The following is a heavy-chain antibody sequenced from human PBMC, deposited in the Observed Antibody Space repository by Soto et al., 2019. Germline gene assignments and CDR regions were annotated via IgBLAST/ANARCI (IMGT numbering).Heavy chain of an antibody. V-gene: IGHV3-48*02. J-gene: IGHJ6*02. CDR1: GFTFSSYS. Sequence: GGSLRLSCAASGFTFSSYSMNWVRQAPGKGLEWVSYISSSSSTIYYADSVKGRFTISRDNAKNSLYLQMNSLRDEDTAVYYXARDXXXDYDYYXXXMDVWGQGTTVTVSS. CDR2: ISSSSSTI. CDR3: ARDXXXDYDYYXXXMDV. D-gene: IGHD3-10*01.